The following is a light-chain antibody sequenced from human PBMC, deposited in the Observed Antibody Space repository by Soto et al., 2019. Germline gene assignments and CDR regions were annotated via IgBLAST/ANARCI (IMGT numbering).Light chain of an antibody. CDR2: NNN. J-gene: IGLJ1*01. V-gene: IGLV1-44*01. CDR3: AAWDDSLNSYV. Sequence: QSVLAQPPSASGTPGQRVTISCSGSNSNIGRNIVNWYQQLPGTAPKLLLYNNNQRPSGVPDRFSRSKSGTSASLAIRGPQSEDEADYYCAAWDDSLNSYVFGTGTKVTVL. CDR1: NSNIGRNI.